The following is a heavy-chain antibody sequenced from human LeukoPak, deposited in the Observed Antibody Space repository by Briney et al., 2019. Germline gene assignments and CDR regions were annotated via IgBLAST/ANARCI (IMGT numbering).Heavy chain of an antibody. J-gene: IGHJ3*02. D-gene: IGHD1-26*01. V-gene: IGHV4-61*02. CDR1: GGSISSGSYY. CDR3: ARERGELLYATAAFDI. CDR2: IYTSGST. Sequence: SETLSLTCTVSGGSISSGSYYWSWIRQPAGKGLEWIGRIYTSGSTNYNPSLKSRVTISVDTSKNQFSLKLSSVTAADTAVYYCARERGELLYATAAFDIWGQGTMVTVSS.